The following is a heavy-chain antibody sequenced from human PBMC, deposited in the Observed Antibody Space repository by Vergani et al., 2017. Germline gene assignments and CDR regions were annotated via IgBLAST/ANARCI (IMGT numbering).Heavy chain of an antibody. D-gene: IGHD6-13*01. V-gene: IGHV4-59*01. Sequence: QVQLQESGPGLVKPSETLSLTCTVSGGSISSYYWSWIRQPPGKGLEWFGYIYYSGSTNSNPSVKSRVTISVDTSKNQFSLKLSSVTAADTAVYYCARDLSGYSPGSGMNVWGEGRTVAFSS. CDR2: IYYSGST. J-gene: IGHJ6*04. CDR3: ARDLSGYSPGSGMNV. CDR1: GGSISSYY.